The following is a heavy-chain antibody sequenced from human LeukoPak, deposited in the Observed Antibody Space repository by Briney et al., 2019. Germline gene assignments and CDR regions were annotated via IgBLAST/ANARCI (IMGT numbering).Heavy chain of an antibody. D-gene: IGHD1-7*01. Sequence: SETLSLTCAVYGGSFSGYYWSWIRQPPGKGLEWIGEINHSGSTNYNPSLKSRVTISVDTSKNQFSLKLSSVTAADTAVYYCARGSGTINYYYMDVWGKGTTVTVSS. V-gene: IGHV4-34*01. CDR1: GGSFSGYY. J-gene: IGHJ6*03. CDR2: INHSGST. CDR3: ARGSGTINYYYMDV.